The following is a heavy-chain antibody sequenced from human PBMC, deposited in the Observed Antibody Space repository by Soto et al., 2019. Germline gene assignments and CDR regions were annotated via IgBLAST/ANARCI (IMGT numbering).Heavy chain of an antibody. D-gene: IGHD6-13*01. CDR1: GFSLSARGVG. V-gene: IGHV2-5*02. Sequence: QITLKESGPTLVKPTETLTLTCAFSGFSLSARGVGVGWIRQPPGKALEWLAIIYWDDDKRYSPSLKSTFTITKDTSKNQVVLTMTKMDPVDTATYFCAHRPYSSTWQDAYDIWGHGTMVTVSS. CDR2: IYWDDDK. J-gene: IGHJ3*02. CDR3: AHRPYSSTWQDAYDI.